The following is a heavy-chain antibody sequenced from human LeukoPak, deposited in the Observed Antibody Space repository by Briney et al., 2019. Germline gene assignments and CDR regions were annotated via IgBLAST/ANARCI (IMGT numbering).Heavy chain of an antibody. V-gene: IGHV4-31*03. J-gene: IGHJ4*02. D-gene: IGHD5-12*01. Sequence: SETLSLTCTVTGGSISSGGYYWSWIRQHPGKGLEWIGYIYYSGSTYYNPSPKSRVTISVDTSKNQFSLKLSSVSAADTAVYYSARGAGYVALVDYWGQGTLVTVSS. CDR3: ARGAGYVALVDY. CDR1: GGSISSGGYY. CDR2: IYYSGST.